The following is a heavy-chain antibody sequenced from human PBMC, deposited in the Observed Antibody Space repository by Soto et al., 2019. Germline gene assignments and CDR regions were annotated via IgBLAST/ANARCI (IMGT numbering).Heavy chain of an antibody. D-gene: IGHD1-20*01. Sequence: GGSLRLSCAASGFTFSSYGMHWVRQAPGKGLEWVAVIWYDGSNKYYADSVKGRFTISRDNSKNTLYLQMNSLRAEDTAVYYCARDLITGTRGDYYYYGMDVWGQGTTVTVSS. J-gene: IGHJ6*02. CDR3: ARDLITGTRGDYYYYGMDV. V-gene: IGHV3-33*01. CDR1: GFTFSSYG. CDR2: IWYDGSNK.